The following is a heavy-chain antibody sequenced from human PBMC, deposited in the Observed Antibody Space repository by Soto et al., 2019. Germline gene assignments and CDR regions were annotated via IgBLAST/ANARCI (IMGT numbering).Heavy chain of an antibody. D-gene: IGHD6-19*01. V-gene: IGHV3-21*01. CDR1: GFTFSSYS. J-gene: IGHJ4*02. Sequence: PGGSLILSCAASGFTFSSYSMNWVRQAPGKGLEWVSSISSSNSYIYYADSVKGRFTISRDNAKNSLYLQMNSLRAEDTAVYYCANMIENWLVPFDYWGQGTLVTVSS. CDR3: ANMIENWLVPFDY. CDR2: ISSSNSYI.